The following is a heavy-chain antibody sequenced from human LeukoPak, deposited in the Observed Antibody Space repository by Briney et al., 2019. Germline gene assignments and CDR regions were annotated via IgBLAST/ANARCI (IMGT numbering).Heavy chain of an antibody. V-gene: IGHV4-59*01. CDR2: IYYSVST. Sequence: PSETLSLTCTGAGCSISSYYWSWIRHPPGKGLEWIGYIYYSVSTNYNPSLKSRATISVDTTNNPFPQKLSPGTASDTAVYYCARVGSSYGGDAFDIWGQGTMVTVSS. CDR1: GCSISSYY. D-gene: IGHD5-18*01. J-gene: IGHJ3*02. CDR3: ARVGSSYGGDAFDI.